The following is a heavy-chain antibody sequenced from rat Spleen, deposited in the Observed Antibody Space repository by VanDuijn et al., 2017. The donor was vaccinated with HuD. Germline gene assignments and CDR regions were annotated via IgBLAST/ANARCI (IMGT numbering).Heavy chain of an antibody. CDR3: ATPTVNYGGPYY. J-gene: IGHJ2*01. CDR2: IIYDGSST. CDR1: GFTFSRYW. Sequence: EVQLVETGGGLVQPGKSLKLSCVASGFTFSRYWMYWVRQAPKKGLEWVATIIYDGSSTYYRDSVKGRFPISRDNAKSTLYLQMDSLRSEDTATYYCATPTVNYGGPYYWGQGVMVTVSS. D-gene: IGHD1-11*01. V-gene: IGHV5-7*01.